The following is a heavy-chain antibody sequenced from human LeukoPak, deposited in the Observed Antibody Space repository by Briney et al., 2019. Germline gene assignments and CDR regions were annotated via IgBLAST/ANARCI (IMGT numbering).Heavy chain of an antibody. D-gene: IGHD3-10*01. CDR3: AKGCCITMVRGVDY. CDR1: GFTFSSYD. Sequence: PGGSLRLSCAASGFTFSSYDMHWVRQAPGKGLEWVAFIRYDGSNKYYADSVKGRFTISRDNSKNTLYLQMNSLRAADTAVYYCAKGCCITMVRGVDYWGQGTLVTVSS. CDR2: IRYDGSNK. V-gene: IGHV3-30*02. J-gene: IGHJ4*02.